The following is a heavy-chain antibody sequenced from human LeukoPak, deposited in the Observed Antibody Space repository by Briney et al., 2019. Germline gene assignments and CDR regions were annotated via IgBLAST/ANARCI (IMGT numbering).Heavy chain of an antibody. J-gene: IGHJ4*02. D-gene: IGHD6-19*01. CDR2: ISSDSSYI. Sequence: GGSLRLSCAASGFGFTFSSYNMNWVRQAPGKGLEWVSSISSDSSYIYYADSVKGRFTISRDNAKNSLYLQMNSLRAEDTAVYYCAGPQPAGIDYWDQGTLVTVSS. CDR1: GFGFTFSSYN. V-gene: IGHV3-21*01. CDR3: AGPQPAGIDY.